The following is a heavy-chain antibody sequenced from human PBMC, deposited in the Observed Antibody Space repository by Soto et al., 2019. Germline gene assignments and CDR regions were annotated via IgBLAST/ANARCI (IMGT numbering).Heavy chain of an antibody. CDR1: GGSLSSYY. Sequence: SETLSLTCTVSGGSLSSYYWSWIRQPPGKGLEWIGYISYSGSTNFNPSLKSRVTISVDTSKNQFSLKLSSVTAADTAVYYCARVCGGDCHNGMDVWGQGTTVTVSS. D-gene: IGHD2-21*02. J-gene: IGHJ6*02. V-gene: IGHV4-59*12. CDR3: ARVCGGDCHNGMDV. CDR2: ISYSGST.